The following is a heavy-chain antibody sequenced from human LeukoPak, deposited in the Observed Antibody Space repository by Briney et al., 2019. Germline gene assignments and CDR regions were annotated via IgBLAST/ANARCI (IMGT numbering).Heavy chain of an antibody. CDR3: AKDYYDSSGYLI. CDR1: GVTFSSYG. D-gene: IGHD3-22*01. J-gene: IGHJ4*02. Sequence: GGSLRLSCAASGVTFSSYGMHWVRQAPGKGLEWVAVIWYDGSNKYYADSVKGRFTISRDNSKNTLYLQMNSLRAEDTAVYYCAKDYYDSSGYLIWGQGTLVTVSS. CDR2: IWYDGSNK. V-gene: IGHV3-33*06.